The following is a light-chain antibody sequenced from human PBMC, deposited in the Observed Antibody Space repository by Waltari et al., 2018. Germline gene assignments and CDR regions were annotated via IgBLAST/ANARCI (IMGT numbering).Light chain of an antibody. Sequence: EIVVTQSPATLSLSPGERATLSCRTSESVSTNLAWYQHKPGQPPRLLIYDASTRATGIPARFSGSGSGTEFTLSISSLQSDDFAVYYCHQYKNWPPWTFGQGTKVEIK. J-gene: IGKJ1*01. CDR3: HQYKNWPPWT. CDR1: ESVSTN. CDR2: DAS. V-gene: IGKV3-15*01.